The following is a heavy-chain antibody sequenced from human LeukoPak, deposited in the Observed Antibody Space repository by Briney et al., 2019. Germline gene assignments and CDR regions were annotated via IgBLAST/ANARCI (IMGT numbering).Heavy chain of an antibody. CDR1: GFTFGDYG. CDR2: IRRNVYGGTT. D-gene: IGHD2-2*01. CDR3: ASQDVFRYHDY. Sequence: PGGSLRLSCPASGFTFGDYGMSWVRQAPGKGLEWVGFIRRNVYGGTTEYAASVKGRFTISRDDSKSIAYLQMNSLKTEDTGVYYCASQDVFRYHDYWGQGTLVTVSS. J-gene: IGHJ4*02. V-gene: IGHV3-49*04.